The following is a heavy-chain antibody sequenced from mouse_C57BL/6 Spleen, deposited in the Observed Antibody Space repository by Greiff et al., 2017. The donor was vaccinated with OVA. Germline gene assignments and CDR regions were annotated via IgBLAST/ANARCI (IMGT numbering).Heavy chain of an antibody. CDR1: GFSLSTFGMG. CDR2: IWWDDDK. D-gene: IGHD1-1*01. Sequence: VKLVESGPGILQPSQTLSLTCSFSGFSLSTFGMGVGWIRQPSGKGLEWLAHIWWDDDKYYNPALKSRLTISKDTSKNQVFLKIANVDTADTATYYCARTSYGSSSYAMDYWGQGTSVTVSS. J-gene: IGHJ4*01. V-gene: IGHV8-8*01. CDR3: ARTSYGSSSYAMDY.